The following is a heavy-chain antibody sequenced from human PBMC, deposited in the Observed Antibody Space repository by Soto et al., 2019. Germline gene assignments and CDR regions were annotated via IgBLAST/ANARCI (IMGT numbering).Heavy chain of an antibody. D-gene: IGHD3-3*01. CDR3: AKVAKPRVVIEYFDY. Sequence: VGSLRLSCGTSGFSFVNYGMGWVRQAPGKGLEWVSGISSSGGRTYFADSVRGRFTISRGNSKNTMYLQMDSLRVEDTAVYYCAKVAKPRVVIEYFDYWGQGSLVTVSS. CDR2: ISSSGGRT. CDR1: GFSFVNYG. J-gene: IGHJ4*02. V-gene: IGHV3-23*01.